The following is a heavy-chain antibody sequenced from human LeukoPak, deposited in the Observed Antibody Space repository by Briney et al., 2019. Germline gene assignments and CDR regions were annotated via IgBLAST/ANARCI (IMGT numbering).Heavy chain of an antibody. V-gene: IGHV7-4-1*02. Sequence: ASVKVSCKASGGTFSSYAISWARQAPGQGLEWMGWINTNTGNPTYAQGFTGRFVFSLDTSVSTAYLQISSLKAEDTAVYYCAREGGVYDSSGYSDYYYYYYYMDVWGKGTTVTVSS. D-gene: IGHD3-22*01. CDR1: GGTFSSYA. J-gene: IGHJ6*03. CDR3: AREGGVYDSSGYSDYYYYYYYMDV. CDR2: INTNTGNP.